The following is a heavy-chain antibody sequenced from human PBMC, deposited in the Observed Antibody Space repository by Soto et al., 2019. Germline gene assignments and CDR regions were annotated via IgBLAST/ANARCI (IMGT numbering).Heavy chain of an antibody. J-gene: IGHJ4*02. D-gene: IGHD1-1*01. CDR1: GYTFTSHG. V-gene: IGHV1-18*03. CDR3: ARTHWQTDYLEGFDF. Sequence: QVQLVQSGGAVKKPGASVKVSCKTSGYTFTSHGISWMRWAPGRGLEWMGWISAYNGDTKYAQRVQDRVSMTTDTSTVTAYIELLSLRFDDMAIYFCARTHWQTDYLEGFDFWGQGTPVTVSS. CDR2: ISAYNGDT.